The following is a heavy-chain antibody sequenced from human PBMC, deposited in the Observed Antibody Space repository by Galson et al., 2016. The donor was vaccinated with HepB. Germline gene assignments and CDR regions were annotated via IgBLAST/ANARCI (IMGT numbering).Heavy chain of an antibody. V-gene: IGHV4-59*12. CDR3: ARSKGFWSGFYRDYGMDV. D-gene: IGHD3-3*01. Sequence: SLTCSVSGATISTFYWSWIRQPPGEGLEWIGFVSDTGSTKYNPSLKSRATISVDSSKNHLSLNLTSVTAADTAVYYCARSKGFWSGFYRDYGMDVWGQGTTVTVSS. J-gene: IGHJ6*02. CDR2: VSDTGST. CDR1: GATISTFY.